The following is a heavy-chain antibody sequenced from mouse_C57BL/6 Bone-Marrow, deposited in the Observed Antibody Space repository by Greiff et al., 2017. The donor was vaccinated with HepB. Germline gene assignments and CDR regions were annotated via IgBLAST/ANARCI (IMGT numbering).Heavy chain of an antibody. D-gene: IGHD1-1*01. CDR3: ARAHYGSSPDY. CDR2: ISDGGSYT. J-gene: IGHJ2*01. Sequence: EVHLVESGGGLVKPGGSLKLSCAASGFTFSSYAMSWVRQTPEKRLEWVATISDGGSYTYYPDNVKGRFTISRDNAKNNLYLQMSHLKSEDTAMYYCARAHYGSSPDYWGQGTTLTVSS. V-gene: IGHV5-4*01. CDR1: GFTFSSYA.